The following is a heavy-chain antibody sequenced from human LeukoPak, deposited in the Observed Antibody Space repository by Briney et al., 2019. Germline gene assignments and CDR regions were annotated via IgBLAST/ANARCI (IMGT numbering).Heavy chain of an antibody. CDR1: GGTFSSYA. Sequence: ASVKVSCKASGGTFSSYAISWLRQAPGQGLEWMGRIIPIFGTANYARKFQGRVTITTDESTSTAYMELSSLRSEDTAVYYCARDYPLPPPYGDYFPIAFQHWGQGTLVTVSS. CDR3: ARDYPLPPPYGDYFPIAFQH. V-gene: IGHV1-69*05. CDR2: IIPIFGTA. J-gene: IGHJ1*01. D-gene: IGHD4-17*01.